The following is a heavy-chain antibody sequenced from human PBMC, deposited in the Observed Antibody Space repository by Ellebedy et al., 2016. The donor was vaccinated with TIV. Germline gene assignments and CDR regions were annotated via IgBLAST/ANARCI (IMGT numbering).Heavy chain of an antibody. CDR2: ISYDGSNK. D-gene: IGHD6-13*01. CDR1: GFTFSSYA. V-gene: IGHV3-30-3*01. CDR3: AVPGRAAAGTIVPLFDY. J-gene: IGHJ4*02. Sequence: GESLKISCAASGFTFSSYAMHWVRQAPGKGLEWVAVISYDGSNKYYADSVKGRFTISRDNSKNTLYLQMNSLRAEDTAVYYCAVPGRAAAGTIVPLFDYWGQGTLVTVSS.